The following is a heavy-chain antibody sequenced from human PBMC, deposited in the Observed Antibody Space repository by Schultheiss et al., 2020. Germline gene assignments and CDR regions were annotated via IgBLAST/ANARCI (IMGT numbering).Heavy chain of an antibody. CDR2: IYTSGST. Sequence: SETLSLTCTVSGGSISSGSYYWSWIRQPAGKGLEWIGRIYTSGSTYYNPSLKSRVTISVDTSKNQFSLKLSSVTAADTAVYYCAREDYGDHGYFDYWGQGTLVTVSS. CDR3: AREDYGDHGYFDY. CDR1: GGSISSGSYY. V-gene: IGHV4-61*02. J-gene: IGHJ4*02. D-gene: IGHD4-17*01.